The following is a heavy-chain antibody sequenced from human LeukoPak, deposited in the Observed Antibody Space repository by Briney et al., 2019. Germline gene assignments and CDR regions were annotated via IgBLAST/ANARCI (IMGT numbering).Heavy chain of an antibody. J-gene: IGHJ4*02. CDR1: GFTFSSYS. CDR2: ISSSSSYI. D-gene: IGHD5-18*01. CDR3: ARDTDTAMVDPDY. Sequence: PGGPLRLSCAASGFTFSSYSMNWVRQAPGKGLEWVSSISSSSSYIYYADSVKGRFTISRDNAKNSLYLQMNSLRAEDTAVYYCARDTDTAMVDPDYWGQGTLVTVSS. V-gene: IGHV3-21*01.